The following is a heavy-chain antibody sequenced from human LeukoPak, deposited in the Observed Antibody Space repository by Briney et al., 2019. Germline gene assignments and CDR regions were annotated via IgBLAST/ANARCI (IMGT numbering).Heavy chain of an antibody. J-gene: IGHJ6*02. Sequence: SETLSLTCTVSGGSISSDYWSWIRQPPGKGLEWIGYIYYSGSTSYNPSLKSRVTISVDTSKNQISLRLSSVTAADTAMYYCARDVSIRDYYYGMDVWGQGTTVTVSS. CDR3: ARDVSIRDYYYGMDV. V-gene: IGHV4-59*01. D-gene: IGHD3-10*01. CDR2: IYYSGST. CDR1: GGSISSDY.